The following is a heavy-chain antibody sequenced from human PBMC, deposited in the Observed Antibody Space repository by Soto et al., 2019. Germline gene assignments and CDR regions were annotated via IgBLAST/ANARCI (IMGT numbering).Heavy chain of an antibody. J-gene: IGHJ5*02. Sequence: QVHLVQSGVEVKTHGASVKVSCQASGYTFFTYDISWVRQAPGQGLEWMGWISTYSGDTKYAQKFQGRGTMTIDTSTTTDYLEPKSLRSDDTDVYYCARQHGPTPSDNLFDPWGQGTLVTVSS. CDR3: ARQHGPTPSDNLFDP. D-gene: IGHD4-17*01. CDR2: ISTYSGDT. V-gene: IGHV1-18*01. CDR1: GYTFFTYD.